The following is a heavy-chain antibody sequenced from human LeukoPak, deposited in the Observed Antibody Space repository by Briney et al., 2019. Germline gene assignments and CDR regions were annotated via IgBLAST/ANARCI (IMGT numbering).Heavy chain of an antibody. CDR1: GFTFSNYW. V-gene: IGHV3-74*01. Sequence: GSLRLSCAASGFTFSNYWMHWVRQAPGKGLVWVSRTNSDGSTTSHADSVKGRFTISRDNAKNTLFLQLNSLRVEDTAMYYCGRGNYYGVDIWGQGTTVTVSS. CDR2: TNSDGSTT. CDR3: GRGNYYGVDI. J-gene: IGHJ6*02.